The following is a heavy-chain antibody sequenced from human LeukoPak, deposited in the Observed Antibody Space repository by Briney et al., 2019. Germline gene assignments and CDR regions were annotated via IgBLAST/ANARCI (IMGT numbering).Heavy chain of an antibody. CDR3: AKRGAEVGATVAPGDY. V-gene: IGHV3-11*01. CDR1: GFTFSDYY. D-gene: IGHD1-26*01. CDR2: ISTRGSTI. J-gene: IGHJ4*02. Sequence: GGSLRLSCVASGFTFSDYYMSWIRQAPGKGLEWLSYISTRGSTIYYADSVKGRFTISSDNSKNTLYLQMNSLRAEDTAVYYCAKRGAEVGATVAPGDYWGQGTLVTVSS.